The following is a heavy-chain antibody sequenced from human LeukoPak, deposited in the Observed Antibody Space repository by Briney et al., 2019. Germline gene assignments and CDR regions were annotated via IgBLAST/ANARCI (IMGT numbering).Heavy chain of an antibody. CDR3: ARDEGPTTVVYFDY. V-gene: IGHV3-33*01. Sequence: GRSLRLSCAASGFTFSSYGMHWVRQAPGKGLEWVAVIWYDGSNKYYADSVKGRFTISRDNSKNTLYLQMNSLRAEDTAVYYCARDEGPTTVVYFDYWGQGTLVTVSS. J-gene: IGHJ4*02. CDR2: IWYDGSNK. CDR1: GFTFSSYG. D-gene: IGHD4-23*01.